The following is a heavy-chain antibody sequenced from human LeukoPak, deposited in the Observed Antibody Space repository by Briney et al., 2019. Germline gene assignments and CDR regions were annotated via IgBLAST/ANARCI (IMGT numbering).Heavy chain of an antibody. Sequence: PGGSLRLSCAASGFTFSSYAMSWVRQAPGKGLEWVSAISGSGGSTYYADSVKGRFTISRDNSKNTLYLQMNSLGAEDTAVYYCAKMAYSSDSGWGSPLYYYYGMDVWGQGTTVTVSS. CDR1: GFTFSSYA. J-gene: IGHJ6*02. CDR2: ISGSGGST. CDR3: AKMAYSSDSGWGSPLYYYYGMDV. V-gene: IGHV3-23*01. D-gene: IGHD6-19*01.